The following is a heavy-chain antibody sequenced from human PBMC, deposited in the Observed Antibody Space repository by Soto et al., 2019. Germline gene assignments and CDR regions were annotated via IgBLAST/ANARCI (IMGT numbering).Heavy chain of an antibody. CDR1: GGTFSSYT. CDR2: IIPILGIA. Sequence: SVKVSCKASGGTFSSYTISWVRQAPGQGLEWMGRIIPILGIANYAQKFQGRVTITADKSTSTAYMELSSLRSEDTAVYYCDRERGDYYFDYWGQGTLVTVSS. CDR3: DRERGDYYFDY. V-gene: IGHV1-69*04. D-gene: IGHD2-21*02. J-gene: IGHJ4*02.